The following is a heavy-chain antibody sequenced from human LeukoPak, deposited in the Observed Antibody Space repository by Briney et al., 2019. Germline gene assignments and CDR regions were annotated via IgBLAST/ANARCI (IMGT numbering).Heavy chain of an antibody. D-gene: IGHD3-22*01. CDR3: ARVPTQSSGYYDSSGYPFDY. V-gene: IGHV4-34*01. CDR2: INHSGST. J-gene: IGHJ4*02. CDR1: GGSFSGYY. Sequence: PSETLSLTCAVYGGSFSGYYWSWIRQPPGKGLEWIGEINHSGSTNYNPSLKSRVTISVDTSKNQFSLKLSSVTAADTAVYYCARVPTQSSGYYDSSGYPFDYWGQGTLVTVSS.